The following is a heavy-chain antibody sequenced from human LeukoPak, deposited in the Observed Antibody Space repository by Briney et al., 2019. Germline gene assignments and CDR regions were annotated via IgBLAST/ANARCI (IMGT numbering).Heavy chain of an antibody. V-gene: IGHV4-34*01. CDR2: INHSGST. CDR3: ARRGRYMPNDY. J-gene: IGHJ4*02. D-gene: IGHD1-1*01. Sequence: SQTLSLTCTVSGGSIDSSGYYWSWIRQPPGKGLEWIGEINHSGSTNYNPSLKSRVTISVDTSKNQFSLKLSSVTAADTAVYYCARRGRYMPNDYWGQGTLVTVSS. CDR1: GGSIDSSGYY.